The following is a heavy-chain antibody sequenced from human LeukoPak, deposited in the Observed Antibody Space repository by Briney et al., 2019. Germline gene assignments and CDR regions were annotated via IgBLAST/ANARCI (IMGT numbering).Heavy chain of an antibody. J-gene: IGHJ4*02. CDR2: MNPNSGGT. D-gene: IGHD4-23*01. CDR3: ARGGYGGEFDY. V-gene: IGHV1-2*02. CDR1: GYTFTGYY. Sequence: ASVKVSCKASGYTFTGYYMHWVRQAPGHGLEWKGWMNPNSGGTNYAQKFQGRVTMTRDTSISTAYMELSRLRSDDTVVYYCARGGYGGEFDYWGQGTLVTVSS.